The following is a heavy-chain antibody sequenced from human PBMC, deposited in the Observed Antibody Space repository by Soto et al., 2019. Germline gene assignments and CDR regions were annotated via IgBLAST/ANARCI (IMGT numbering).Heavy chain of an antibody. CDR1: GFTFSSYS. Sequence: EVQLVESGGGLVKPGGSLRLSCAASGFTFSSYSMNWVRQAPGKGLEWVSSISSSSSYIYYADSVKGRFTISRDNAKNSLYLQMNRLRAEDTGVYYCARDLYSSSARDFDYWGQGTLVTVSS. CDR2: ISSSSSYI. D-gene: IGHD6-6*01. CDR3: ARDLYSSSARDFDY. V-gene: IGHV3-21*01. J-gene: IGHJ4*02.